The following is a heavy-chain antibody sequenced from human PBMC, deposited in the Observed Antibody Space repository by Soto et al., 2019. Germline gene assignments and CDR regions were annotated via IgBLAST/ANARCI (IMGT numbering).Heavy chain of an antibody. CDR1: GYTFLNYG. V-gene: IGHV1-18*01. CDR3: AREGELRFGDYYQYGMDV. CDR2: ISPYNGNT. Sequence: QVQLVQSGAEVRKPGASVKVSCKASGYTFLNYGISWVTQAPGQGLEWMGWISPYNGNTNYEEKLQGRVTMTTDTSADTAYMELRSLRSDDWDVYYWAREGELRFGDYYQYGMDVWGQGTTVTVSS. D-gene: IGHD3-16*01. J-gene: IGHJ6*02.